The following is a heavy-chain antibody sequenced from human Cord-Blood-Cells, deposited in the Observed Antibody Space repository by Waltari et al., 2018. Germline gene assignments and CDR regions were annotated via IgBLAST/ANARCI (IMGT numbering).Heavy chain of an antibody. CDR3: AKGVDCSSTSCYWYFDL. CDR1: GFTFSSYA. CDR2: ISGSGGST. D-gene: IGHD2-2*01. V-gene: IGHV3-23*01. Sequence: EVPLLESGGGLVQPGGSLRLSCAASGFTFSSYALCCVRQAPGKGLEWVSAISGSGGSTYYADSVKGRFTISRDNSKNTLYLQMNSLRAEDTAVYYCAKGVDCSSTSCYWYFDLWGRGTLVTVSS. J-gene: IGHJ2*01.